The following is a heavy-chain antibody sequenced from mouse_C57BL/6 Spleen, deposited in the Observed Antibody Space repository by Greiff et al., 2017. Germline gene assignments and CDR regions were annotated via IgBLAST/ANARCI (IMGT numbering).Heavy chain of an antibody. CDR2: IDTENGDT. CDR1: GFNIKDDY. V-gene: IGHV14-4*01. J-gene: IGHJ3*01. Sequence: EVQRVESGAELVRPGASVKLSCTASGFNIKDDYMPWVKQRPEQGLEWIGWIDTENGDTEYASKFQGKATITADTSSNTAYLQLSSLTSEDTAVYYCTTRRWFAYWGQGTLVTVSA. CDR3: TTRRWFAY.